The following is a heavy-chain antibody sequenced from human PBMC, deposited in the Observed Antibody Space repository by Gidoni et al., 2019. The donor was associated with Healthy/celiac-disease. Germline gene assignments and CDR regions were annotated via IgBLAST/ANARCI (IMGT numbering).Heavy chain of an antibody. D-gene: IGHD2-8*01. Sequence: EVQLVESGGGLVQPGGSLRLSCAASGFTFSSYEMNWVRQAPGKGLEWVSYISSSGSTIYYADSVKGRFTISRDNAKNSLYLQMNSLRAEDTAVYYCARSDLKPLDWYFDLWGRGTLVTVSS. CDR3: ARSDLKPLDWYFDL. CDR1: GFTFSSYE. V-gene: IGHV3-48*03. CDR2: ISSSGSTI. J-gene: IGHJ2*01.